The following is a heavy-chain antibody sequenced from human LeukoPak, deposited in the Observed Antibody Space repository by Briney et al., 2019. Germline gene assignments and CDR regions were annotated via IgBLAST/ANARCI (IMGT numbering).Heavy chain of an antibody. D-gene: IGHD1-26*01. Sequence: PSETLSLTCTVSGGSISSSSYYWGWIRQPPGKGLEWIGSIYYSGSTYYNPSLKSRVTISVDTSKNQFSLKLSSVTAADTAVYYCARVCCTRGRYSGSFRPQRNIDYWGQGTLVTVSS. CDR3: ARVCCTRGRYSGSFRPQRNIDY. J-gene: IGHJ4*02. V-gene: IGHV4-39*07. CDR2: IYYSGST. CDR1: GGSISSSSYY.